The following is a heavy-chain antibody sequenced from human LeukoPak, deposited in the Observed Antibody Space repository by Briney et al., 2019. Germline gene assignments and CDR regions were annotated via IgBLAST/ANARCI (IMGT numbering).Heavy chain of an antibody. CDR2: INHSGST. J-gene: IGHJ4*02. D-gene: IGHD4-23*01. V-gene: IGHV4-34*01. Sequence: SETLSLTCAVYGGSFSGYYWSWIRQPPGKGLEWIGEINHSGSTNYNPSLKSRVTISVDTSKNQFSLKLSSVTAADTAVYYCARGRSKRTGGISGKPTDYWGQGTLVTVSS. CDR3: ARGRSKRTGGISGKPTDY. CDR1: GGSFSGYY.